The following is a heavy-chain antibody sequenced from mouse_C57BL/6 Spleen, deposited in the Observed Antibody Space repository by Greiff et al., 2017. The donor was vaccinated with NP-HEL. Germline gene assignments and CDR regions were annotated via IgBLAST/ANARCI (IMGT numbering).Heavy chain of an antibody. D-gene: IGHD1-1*01. V-gene: IGHV1-69*01. CDR2: IDPSDSYT. CDR1: GYTFTSYW. CDR3: ARDYGSREYFDY. Sequence: QVQLQQPGAELVMPGASVKLSCKASGYTFTSYWMHWVKQRPGQGLEWIGEIDPSDSYTNYNQKFKGKSTLTVDKSSSTAYMQLSSLTSEDFAVYYCARDYGSREYFDYWGQGTTLTVSS. J-gene: IGHJ2*01.